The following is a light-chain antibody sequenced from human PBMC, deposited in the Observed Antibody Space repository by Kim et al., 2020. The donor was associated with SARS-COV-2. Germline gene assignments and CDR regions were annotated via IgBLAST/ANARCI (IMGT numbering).Light chain of an antibody. J-gene: IGKJ1*01. CDR1: QSIGSN. V-gene: IGKV3D-15*01. CDR3: QQYNNWPRT. Sequence: EVVMTQSPATMSVSPGEGATLSCRASQSIGSNLAWYQQKPGQAPRLLIYGASTRATGIPARFSGSGSGTDFTLTISSLQSEDFAVYWCQQYNNWPRTFGQTTKVDIK. CDR2: GAS.